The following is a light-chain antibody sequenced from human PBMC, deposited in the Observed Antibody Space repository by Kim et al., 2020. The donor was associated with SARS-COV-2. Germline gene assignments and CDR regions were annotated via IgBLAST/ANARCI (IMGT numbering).Light chain of an antibody. Sequence: QSVLTQPPSVSGAPGQRVTISCTGSSSNIGAGYAVHWYQQLPGTAPKLLIYGNSNRPSGVPDRFSGSKSGTSASLAITGLQAEDGADYYCQSYDSSLSGSVFGGGTQLTVL. CDR3: QSYDSSLSGSV. CDR2: GNS. CDR1: SSNIGAGYA. J-gene: IGLJ3*02. V-gene: IGLV1-40*01.